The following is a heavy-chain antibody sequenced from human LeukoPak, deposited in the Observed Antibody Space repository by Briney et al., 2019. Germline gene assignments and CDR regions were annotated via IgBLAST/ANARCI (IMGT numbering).Heavy chain of an antibody. CDR3: VGDTAMVGYFDY. D-gene: IGHD5-18*01. V-gene: IGHV4-59*08. Sequence: SETLSLTCTVSGGSISSYYWSWIRQPPGKGLEWVGYIYYSGSTNYNPSLKSRVTISVDTSKNQFSLKLSSVTAADTAVYYCVGDTAMVGYFDYWGQGTLVTVSS. J-gene: IGHJ4*02. CDR2: IYYSGST. CDR1: GGSISSYY.